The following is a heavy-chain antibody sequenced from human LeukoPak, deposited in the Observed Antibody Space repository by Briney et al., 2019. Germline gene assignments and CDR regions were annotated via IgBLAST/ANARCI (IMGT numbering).Heavy chain of an antibody. J-gene: IGHJ4*02. V-gene: IGHV3-23*01. Sequence: GGSLRLSCAASGFTFSNYAMSWVRQAPGKGLVWVSSIGGSGAVTYFADSVKGRFTISRDNSQNTLYLQMNSLRAEDTAVYYCARVQPYNYGYSPFDYWGQGTLVTVSS. CDR1: GFTFSNYA. CDR3: ARVQPYNYGYSPFDY. CDR2: IGGSGAVT. D-gene: IGHD5-18*01.